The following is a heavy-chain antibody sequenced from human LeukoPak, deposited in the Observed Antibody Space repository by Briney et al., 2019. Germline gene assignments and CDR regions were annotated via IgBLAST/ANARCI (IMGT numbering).Heavy chain of an antibody. CDR2: INPSGGST. CDR1: GYTFTSYY. J-gene: IGHJ4*02. V-gene: IGHV1-46*01. CDR3: ARVGQRHPVPYYFDY. D-gene: IGHD6-25*01. Sequence: ASVKVSCKASGYTFTSYYMHWVRQAPGQGLEWMGIINPSGGSTSYAQKFQGRVTMTRDMSTSTVYMELSSLRSEDTAVYYCARVGQRHPVPYYFDYWGQGTLVTVSS.